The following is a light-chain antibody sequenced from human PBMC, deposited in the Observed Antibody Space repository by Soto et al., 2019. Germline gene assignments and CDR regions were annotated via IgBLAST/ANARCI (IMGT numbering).Light chain of an antibody. J-gene: IGLJ2*01. CDR3: CSEVV. Sequence: QSALTQPASVSGSPGQSITISCTGTSSDVGTYKLVSWYQQLPGKAPQLLIYEASNRPSGVSSGFSGSKSANTASLTISGLQAEDEADYCCCSEVVFGGGTTLTV. V-gene: IGLV2-23*01. CDR2: EAS. CDR1: SSDVGTYKL.